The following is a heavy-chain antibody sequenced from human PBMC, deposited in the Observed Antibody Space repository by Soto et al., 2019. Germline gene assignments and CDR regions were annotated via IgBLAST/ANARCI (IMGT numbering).Heavy chain of an antibody. J-gene: IGHJ6*02. CDR2: ISYDGSNK. D-gene: IGHD6-19*01. V-gene: IGHV3-30*18. CDR1: GFTFSSYG. CDR3: AKGSSGWYPGYYYYGMDV. Sequence: QVQLAESGGGVVQPGRSLRLSCAASGFTFSSYGMHWVRQAPGKGLEWVAVISYDGSNKYYADSVKGRFTISRDNSKNTLYLQMNSLRAEDTAVYYCAKGSSGWYPGYYYYGMDVWGQGTTVTVSS.